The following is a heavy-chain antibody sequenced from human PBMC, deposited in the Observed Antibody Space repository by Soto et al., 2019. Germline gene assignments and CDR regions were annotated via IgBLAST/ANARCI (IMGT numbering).Heavy chain of an antibody. CDR1: GYTFTSYA. CDR2: FSAYNGNT. J-gene: IGHJ4*02. CDR3: ASDAPPADS. V-gene: IGHV1-18*01. Sequence: QVQLVQSGAEVKKPGASVKVSCKASGYTFTSYAISWVRQAPGQGLEWRGWFSAYNGNTKFAQKLQGRLTMTTDTSTSPAYMELPPLGSDDTAVYYCASDAPPADSWGQGTLVTVSS.